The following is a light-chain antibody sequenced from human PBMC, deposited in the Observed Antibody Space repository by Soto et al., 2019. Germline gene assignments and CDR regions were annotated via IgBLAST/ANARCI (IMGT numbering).Light chain of an antibody. CDR2: EVT. Sequence: QSALTQPPSASGSPGQSVAISCTGTSSDVGGYNFVSWYQQHPGKAPKLMIYEVTKRPSGAPDRFSGSKSGNTASLTVSGLQAEDEADYYCCSYAGNNIYVFGTGTKVTVL. V-gene: IGLV2-8*01. J-gene: IGLJ1*01. CDR3: CSYAGNNIYV. CDR1: SSDVGGYNF.